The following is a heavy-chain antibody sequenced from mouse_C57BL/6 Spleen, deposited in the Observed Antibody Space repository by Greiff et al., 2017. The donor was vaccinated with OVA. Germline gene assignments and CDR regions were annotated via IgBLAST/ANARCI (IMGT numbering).Heavy chain of an antibody. CDR3: TFSYYSNYFDY. V-gene: IGHV14-1*01. D-gene: IGHD2-5*01. CDR2: IDPEDGDT. J-gene: IGHJ2*01. Sequence: VQLKQSGAELVRPGASVKLSCTASGFNIKDYYMHWVKQRPEQGLEWIGRIDPEDGDTEYAPKFQGKATMTADTSSNTAYLQLSSLTSEDTAVYYCTFSYYSNYFDYWGQGTTLTVSS. CDR1: GFNIKDYY.